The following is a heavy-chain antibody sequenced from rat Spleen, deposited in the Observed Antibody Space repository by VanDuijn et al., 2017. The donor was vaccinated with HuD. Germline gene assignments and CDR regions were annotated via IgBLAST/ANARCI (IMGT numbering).Heavy chain of an antibody. CDR1: GLSLISNS. V-gene: IGHV2-6*01. D-gene: IGHD4-3*01. Sequence: QVQLEESGPGLVQPSQTLSLTCTVSGLSLISNSVSWIRQPPGKGLEWIAAISSGGSTYYNSALKSRQSISRDTSKRQVFLKMNSLQTEDTSIYFCTRDQYNSGYRMWFAYWGQGTLVTVSS. CDR3: TRDQYNSGYRMWFAY. J-gene: IGHJ3*01. CDR2: ISSGGST.